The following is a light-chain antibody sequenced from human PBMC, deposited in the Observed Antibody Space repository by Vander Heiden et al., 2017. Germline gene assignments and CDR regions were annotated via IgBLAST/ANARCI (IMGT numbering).Light chain of an antibody. V-gene: IGKV3-15*01. CDR1: QSVSSN. CDR2: GAS. J-gene: IGKJ2*01. Sequence: EIVMTQSPATLSVSPGERATLSCRASQSVSSNLAWYQQKPGQAPRLLIYGASTRATGIPARFSGSGSGTEFTLTISSLQSEDFAVYYCQQYNNGPPETFGQGTKLGIK. CDR3: QQYNNGPPET.